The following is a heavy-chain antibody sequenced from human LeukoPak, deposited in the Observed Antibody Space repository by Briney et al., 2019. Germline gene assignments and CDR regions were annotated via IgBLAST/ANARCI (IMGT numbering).Heavy chain of an antibody. V-gene: IGHV3-33*01. CDR3: ARALPRTPGYYYGMDV. D-gene: IGHD4-23*01. J-gene: IGHJ6*04. CDR2: IWYDGSNK. CDR1: GFTVSSYG. Sequence: PGGSLRLSCAASGFTVSSYGMHWVRQAPGKGLEWVAVIWYDGSNKYYADSVKGRFTISRDNSKNTLYLQMNSLRAEDTAVYYCARALPRTPGYYYGMDVWGKGTTVTVSS.